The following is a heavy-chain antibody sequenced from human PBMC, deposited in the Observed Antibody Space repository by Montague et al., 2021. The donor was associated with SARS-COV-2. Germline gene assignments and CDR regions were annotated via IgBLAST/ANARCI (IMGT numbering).Heavy chain of an antibody. V-gene: IGHV4-59*02. J-gene: IGHJ3*01. CDR1: GASVATSA. CDR3: AREAIASDAFDL. Sequence: SETLSLTCTVSGASVATSAWGWIRQSPGKGLQWIGHFYSAGSTDYNPSLKSRTTISRDTSKNQFSLKVRSVTAADTAIYYCAREAIASDAFDLWGQGTMVTVSS. CDR2: FYSAGST.